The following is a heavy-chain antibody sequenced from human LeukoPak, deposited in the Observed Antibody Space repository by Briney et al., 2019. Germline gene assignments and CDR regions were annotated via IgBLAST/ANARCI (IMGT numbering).Heavy chain of an antibody. CDR2: IIPIFGTA. Sequence: GASVKVSCKASGGTFSSYAISWVRQAPGQGLEWMGGIIPIFGTANYAQKFQGRVTMTRDMSTSTVYMELSSLRSEDTAVYYCARAPRSGSGYDFSSWFDPWGQGTLVTVSS. D-gene: IGHD5-12*01. J-gene: IGHJ5*02. CDR1: GGTFSSYA. V-gene: IGHV1-69*05. CDR3: ARAPRSGSGYDFSSWFDP.